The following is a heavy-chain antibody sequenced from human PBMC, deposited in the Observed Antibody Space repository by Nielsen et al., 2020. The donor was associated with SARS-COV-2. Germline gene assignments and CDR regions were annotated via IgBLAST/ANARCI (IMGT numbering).Heavy chain of an antibody. D-gene: IGHD4-17*01. Sequence: WIRQPPGKGLEWIGSIYHSGSTNYNPSLKSRVTISVDKSKNQFSLKLSSVTAADTAVYYCARGEYGDYLSGMDVWGQGTTVTVSS. J-gene: IGHJ6*02. V-gene: IGHV4-38-2*02. CDR2: IYHSGST. CDR3: ARGEYGDYLSGMDV.